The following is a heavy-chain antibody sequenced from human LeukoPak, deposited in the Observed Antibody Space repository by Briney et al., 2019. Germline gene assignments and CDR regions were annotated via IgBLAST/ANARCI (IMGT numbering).Heavy chain of an antibody. J-gene: IGHJ4*02. CDR2: ISAYNGNT. V-gene: IGHV1-18*01. CDR1: GGTFSSYA. D-gene: IGHD3-22*01. Sequence: ASVKVSCKASGGTFSSYAISWVRQAPGQGLEWMGWISAYNGNTNYAQKLQGRVTMTTDTSTSTAYMELRSLRSDDTAVYYCAREFGYYDSSGYHTSLPLDYWGQGTLVTVSS. CDR3: AREFGYYDSSGYHTSLPLDY.